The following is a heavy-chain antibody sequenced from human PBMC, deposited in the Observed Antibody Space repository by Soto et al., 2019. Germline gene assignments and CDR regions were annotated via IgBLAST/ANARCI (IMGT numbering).Heavy chain of an antibody. Sequence: PSETLSLTCTVSGGSISSYYWSWIRQRLGKGLEWVGYIYYSGSTNYNPSLKSRVSLSVDTSRNQFSLKLSSVTAADTAVYYFARRGGYIYGYNYWGQGTLVTVSS. D-gene: IGHD5-18*01. CDR2: IYYSGST. V-gene: IGHV4-59*08. CDR3: ARRGGYIYGYNY. CDR1: GGSISSYY. J-gene: IGHJ4*02.